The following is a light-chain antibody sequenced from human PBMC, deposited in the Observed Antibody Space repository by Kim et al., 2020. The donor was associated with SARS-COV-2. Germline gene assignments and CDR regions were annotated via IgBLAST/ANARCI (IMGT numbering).Light chain of an antibody. Sequence: ELTQPPSASVTPGQRVTISCSGSSSNIGSNTVNWYQQLPGTAPKLLIYSNNQRPSGVPDRFSGSKSGTSASLAISGLQSEDEADYYCEAWDDSLNGYVFGTGTKVTVL. CDR2: SNN. J-gene: IGLJ1*01. V-gene: IGLV1-44*01. CDR1: SSNIGSNT. CDR3: EAWDDSLNGYV.